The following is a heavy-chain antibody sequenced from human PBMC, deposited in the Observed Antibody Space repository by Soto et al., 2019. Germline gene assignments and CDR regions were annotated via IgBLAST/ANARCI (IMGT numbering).Heavy chain of an antibody. CDR3: ASVANAYS. J-gene: IGHJ4*02. V-gene: IGHV3-7*01. CDR1: GFTFSSYW. D-gene: IGHD1-26*01. CDR2: IKQDGSEK. Sequence: EVQLVESGGGLVKPGGSLRLSYAASGFTFSSYWMSWVRQAPGKGLEWVANIKQDGSEKYYVDSVKGRFTISRDNTKNTLYLKMNTLRAEDTAVYYCASVANAYSWGQGTLVTVSS.